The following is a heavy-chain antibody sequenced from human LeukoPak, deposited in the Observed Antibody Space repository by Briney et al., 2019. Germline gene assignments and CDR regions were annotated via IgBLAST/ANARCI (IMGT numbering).Heavy chain of an antibody. J-gene: IGHJ6*03. CDR2: ISSSSSTI. Sequence: GGSLRLSCAASGFTFSSYGMAWVRQAPGKGLEWVSYISSSSSTIYYADSVKGRFTISRDNSKSTLYLQMNSLRAEDTAVYYCAKGSKAVVFTRDHYMDVWGKGTTVTVSS. V-gene: IGHV3-48*01. CDR1: GFTFSSYG. CDR3: AKGSKAVVFTRDHYMDV. D-gene: IGHD3-22*01.